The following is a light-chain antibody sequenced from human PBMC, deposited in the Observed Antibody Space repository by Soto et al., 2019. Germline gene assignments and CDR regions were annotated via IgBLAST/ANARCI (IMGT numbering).Light chain of an antibody. J-gene: IGLJ3*02. CDR3: QSYDGGWV. CDR2: EDN. V-gene: IGLV6-57*04. CDR1: SGSIASNY. Sequence: NFMLTQPHSMSASPGKTVTISYTRSSGSIASNYVQWYQQRPGSAPTTVIYEDNQRPSGVPDRFSGSIDSSSNTASLTISGLKTEDEADYYCQSYDGGWVFGGGTKLTVL.